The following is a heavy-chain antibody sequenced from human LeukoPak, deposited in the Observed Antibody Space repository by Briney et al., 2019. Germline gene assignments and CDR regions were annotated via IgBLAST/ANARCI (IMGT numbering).Heavy chain of an antibody. CDR3: ARVHYDFWSGYYSHYYYMDV. D-gene: IGHD3-3*01. J-gene: IGHJ6*03. CDR1: GFTFSDYY. V-gene: IGHV3-11*01. Sequence: GGSLRLSCAASGFTFSDYYMSWIRQAPGKGLEWVSYISSSGSTIYYADSVKGRFTISRDNAKNSLYLQMNSLRAEDTAVYYCARVHYDFWSGYYSHYYYMDVWGKGTTVTVSS. CDR2: ISSSGSTI.